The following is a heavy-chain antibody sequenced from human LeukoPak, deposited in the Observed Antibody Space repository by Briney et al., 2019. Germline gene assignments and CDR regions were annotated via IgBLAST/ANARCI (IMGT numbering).Heavy chain of an antibody. CDR3: AKASRQAAVASPLDY. CDR2: IGGVGDRT. J-gene: IGHJ4*02. CDR1: GFTFTPYA. Sequence: PGGSLRLSCAASGFTFTPYAMSGVRQAPGKGLEWVAGIGGVGDRTYYADSVKGRFTISRDNSKDTLFLQMNSLKAEDTAGYYCAKASRQAAVASPLDYWGQGTLVTVSS. D-gene: IGHD6-19*01. V-gene: IGHV3-23*01.